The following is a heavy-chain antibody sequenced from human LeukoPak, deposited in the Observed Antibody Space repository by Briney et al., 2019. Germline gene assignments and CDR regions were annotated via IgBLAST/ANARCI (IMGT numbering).Heavy chain of an antibody. CDR3: ARATSFVY. CDR2: INPNSGVT. CDR1: GYTFTGYY. D-gene: IGHD3-16*01. J-gene: IGHJ4*02. Sequence: ASVKVSCKTSGYTFTGYYIHWVRQAPGKGLEWMGWINPNSGVTKYAQKFQDRVTMTRDTSISMVYMELSSLRSDDTAVYYCARATSFVYWGQGTLVTVSS. V-gene: IGHV1-2*02.